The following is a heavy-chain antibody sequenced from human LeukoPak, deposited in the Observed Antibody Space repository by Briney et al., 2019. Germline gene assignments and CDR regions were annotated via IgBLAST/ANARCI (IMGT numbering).Heavy chain of an antibody. CDR2: ISSSSSYI. V-gene: IGHV3-21*01. CDR3: ARGDAVAGLSFDY. Sequence: PGGSLRLSCAASGFTFSSYSMNWVRQAPGKGLEWVSSISSSSSYIYYADSVKGRFTISRDNAKNSLYLQMNSLRAEDTAVYYCARGDAVAGLSFDYWGQGTLVTVS. D-gene: IGHD6-19*01. J-gene: IGHJ4*02. CDR1: GFTFSSYS.